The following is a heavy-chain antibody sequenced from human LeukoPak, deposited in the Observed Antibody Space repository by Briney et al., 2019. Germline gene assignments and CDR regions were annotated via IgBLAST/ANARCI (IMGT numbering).Heavy chain of an antibody. Sequence: SETLSLTCTVSGDSMSNHFWSWIRQPPGKGLEWIGYIYGSETTNYNPSLKSRFTMSVDTSENQFYLKLSSVTAADTALYYCASRPGGSTWYGVFDYWSRGTLDTVSS. J-gene: IGHJ4*02. D-gene: IGHD6-13*01. CDR1: GDSMSNHF. CDR3: ASRPGGSTWYGVFDY. CDR2: IYGSETT. V-gene: IGHV4-59*11.